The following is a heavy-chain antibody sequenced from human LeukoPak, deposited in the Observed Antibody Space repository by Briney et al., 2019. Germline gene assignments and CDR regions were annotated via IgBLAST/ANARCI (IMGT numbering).Heavy chain of an antibody. CDR2: INHSGST. Sequence: SETLSLTCAVYGGSFSGYYWSWIRQPPGKGLEWIGEINHSGSTNYNPSLKSRVTISVDTSKNRFSLKLSSVTAADTAVYYCARNEVSVELYFDYRGQGTLVTVSS. J-gene: IGHJ4*02. D-gene: IGHD1-26*01. CDR1: GGSFSGYY. CDR3: ARNEVSVELYFDY. V-gene: IGHV4-34*01.